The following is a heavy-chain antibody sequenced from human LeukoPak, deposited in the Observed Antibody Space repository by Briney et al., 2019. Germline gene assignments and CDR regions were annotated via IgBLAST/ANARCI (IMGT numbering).Heavy chain of an antibody. J-gene: IGHJ5*02. CDR3: ARDCPDILTGYATYNWFDP. CDR2: IIPIFGTE. D-gene: IGHD3-9*01. V-gene: IGHV1-69*05. CDR1: GGTFSSYA. Sequence: SVKVSCKASGGTFSSYAIRWVRQAPGQGLEWMGGIIPIFGTENYAQKFQGRVTITTDKSTSTAYMQLSSLRSEDTAVYYCARDCPDILTGYATYNWFDPWGQGTLVTVSS.